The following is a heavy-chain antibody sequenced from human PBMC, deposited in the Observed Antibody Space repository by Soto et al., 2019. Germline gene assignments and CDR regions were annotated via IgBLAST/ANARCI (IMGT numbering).Heavy chain of an antibody. D-gene: IGHD5-18*01. Sequence: QVQLVESGGALVKPGGSLRLSCAASGFDFSDYYMTWIRQAPGQGLEWLSSISSRGTSISYADSVKGRFTISRDNIENSLFLHMNSLRGEDTAVYYCARSWGYSSYLDFWGQGPLVTVSS. J-gene: IGHJ4*02. CDR1: GFDFSDYY. CDR3: ARSWGYSSYLDF. CDR2: ISSRGTSI. V-gene: IGHV3-11*01.